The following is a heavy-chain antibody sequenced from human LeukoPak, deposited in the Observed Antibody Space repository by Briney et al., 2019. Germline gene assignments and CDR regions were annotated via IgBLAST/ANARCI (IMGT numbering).Heavy chain of an antibody. J-gene: IGHJ4*02. CDR2: ISGSGGST. CDR3: AKDLKWLVQIYFDY. CDR1: GFTFSSNA. D-gene: IGHD6-19*01. V-gene: IGHV3-23*01. Sequence: GGSLRLSCAASGFTFSSNAMSWVRQAPGKGLEWVSAISGSGGSTYYTDSVKGRFTISRDNSKSTLYLQMNSLRAEDTAIYYCAKDLKWLVQIYFDYWGQGTLVTVSS.